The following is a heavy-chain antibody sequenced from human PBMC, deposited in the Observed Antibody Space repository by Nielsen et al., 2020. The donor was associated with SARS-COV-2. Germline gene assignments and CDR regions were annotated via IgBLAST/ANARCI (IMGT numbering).Heavy chain of an antibody. CDR3: ARGYGSGSYYNSHQYYGMDV. V-gene: IGHV3-74*01. CDR1: GFTFSSFW. CDR2: SNSDGSST. J-gene: IGHJ6*02. Sequence: GESLKISCVASGFTFSSFWMHWVRQGPEKGLVWVSRSNSDGSSTRYADSVKGRFTISRDNAKNTLYLQMDSLRPEDTAVYYCARGYGSGSYYNSHQYYGMDVWGQGTTVTVSS. D-gene: IGHD3-10*01.